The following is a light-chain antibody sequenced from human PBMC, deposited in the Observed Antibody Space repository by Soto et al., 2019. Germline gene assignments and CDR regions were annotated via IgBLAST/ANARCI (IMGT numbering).Light chain of an antibody. CDR2: SNN. CDR1: SSNIGSNT. Sequence: QSVLTQPPSASGTPGQRGTISCSGSSSNIGSNTVNWYQQLPGTAPKLLIYSNNQRPSGVPDRFSGSKSGTSASLAISGLRSEDEADYYCAAWDDSLNGPVFGGGTKLTVL. J-gene: IGLJ2*01. CDR3: AAWDDSLNGPV. V-gene: IGLV1-44*01.